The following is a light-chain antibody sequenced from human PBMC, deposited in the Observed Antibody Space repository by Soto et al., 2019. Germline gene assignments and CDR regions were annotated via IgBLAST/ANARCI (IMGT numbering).Light chain of an antibody. J-gene: IGKJ1*01. CDR2: KAS. CDR1: QDIRSD. CDR3: QHYNSYSEA. Sequence: IQMTQFPSSLSASVGDRVTITCLASQDIRSDLGWYQQKPGKAPKLLIYKASTLKSGVPSRFSGSGSGTEFTLTISSLQPDDFATYYCQHYNSYSEAFGQGTKVDIK. V-gene: IGKV1-5*03.